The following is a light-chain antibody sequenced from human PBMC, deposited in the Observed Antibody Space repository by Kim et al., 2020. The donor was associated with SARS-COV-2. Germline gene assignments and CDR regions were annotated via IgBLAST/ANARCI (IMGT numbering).Light chain of an antibody. CDR1: KLGDKY. CDR2: QDS. V-gene: IGLV3-1*01. CDR3: QAWDSSTV. J-gene: IGLJ3*02. Sequence: SYELTQPSSVSVSPGQTASITCSGDKLGDKYACWYQQKPGQSPVLVIYQDSKRPSGIPERFSGSNSGNTATLTISGTQAMDEADYYCQAWDSSTVFG.